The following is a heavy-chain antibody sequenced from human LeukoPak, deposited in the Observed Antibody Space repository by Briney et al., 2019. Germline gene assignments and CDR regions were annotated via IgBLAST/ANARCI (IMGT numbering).Heavy chain of an antibody. J-gene: IGHJ6*02. V-gene: IGHV3-9*01. Sequence: GGSLRLSCAASGFTFDDYAMHWFRQAPGKGLEWVSGISWNSGSIGYADSVKGRFTISGDNAKNSLYLQMNSLRAEDTALYYCAKDSGLYYYYGMDVWGQGTTVTVSS. D-gene: IGHD3-10*01. CDR3: AKDSGLYYYYGMDV. CDR1: GFTFDDYA. CDR2: ISWNSGSI.